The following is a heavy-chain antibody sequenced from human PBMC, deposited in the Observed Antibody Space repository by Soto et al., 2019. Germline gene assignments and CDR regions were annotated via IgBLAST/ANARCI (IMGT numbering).Heavy chain of an antibody. CDR2: IYYSGST. J-gene: IGHJ5*02. Sequence: ETLSLTGPVSGGSISSYYWSWIRQPPGKGLEWIGYIYYSGSTNYNPSLKSRVTISVDASKNQFSLKLSSVTAADTAVYYCARVITIFGASNNWFDPWGQGTLVTVYS. V-gene: IGHV4-59*01. CDR1: GGSISSYY. D-gene: IGHD3-3*01. CDR3: ARVITIFGASNNWFDP.